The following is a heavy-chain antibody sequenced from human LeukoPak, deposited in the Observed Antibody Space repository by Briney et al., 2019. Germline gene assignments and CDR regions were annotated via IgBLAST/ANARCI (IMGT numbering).Heavy chain of an antibody. CDR2: IKQDGSEK. CDR3: ARTSGTGWSH. J-gene: IGHJ4*02. V-gene: IGHV3-7*01. D-gene: IGHD6-19*01. CDR1: GFTFSSYW. Sequence: GGSLRLSCAASGFTFSSYWMSWVRQAPGKGLEWVANIKQDGSEKYYVDSVKDRFTISRDNGKNSLYLQMDSLRVDDTAVYYCARTSGTGWSHWGQGTLVTVSS.